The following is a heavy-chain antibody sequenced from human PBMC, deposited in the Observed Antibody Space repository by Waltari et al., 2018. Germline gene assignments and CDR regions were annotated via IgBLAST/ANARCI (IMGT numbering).Heavy chain of an antibody. CDR2: LYYSGST. V-gene: IGHV4-59*11. Sequence: QVQLQESGPGLVKPSETLSLTCTVSGGSISSHYWSWIRQPPGKGLEWIGDLYYSGSTNYNPSLKRRVTISVDTSKTQFSLKLSSVTAADTAVYYCARGQRGYRHPHYYYMDVWGKGTTVTVSS. CDR3: ARGQRGYRHPHYYYMDV. J-gene: IGHJ6*03. CDR1: GGSISSHY. D-gene: IGHD5-18*01.